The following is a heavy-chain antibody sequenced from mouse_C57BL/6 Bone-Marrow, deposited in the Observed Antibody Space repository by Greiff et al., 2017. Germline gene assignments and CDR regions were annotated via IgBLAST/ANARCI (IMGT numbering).Heavy chain of an antibody. CDR1: GFNIKDDY. CDR3: TTSGLYFDY. V-gene: IGHV14-4*01. D-gene: IGHD3-1*01. CDR2: IDPENGDT. J-gene: IGHJ2*01. Sequence: VHVKQSGAELVRPGASVKLSCTASGFNIKDDYMHWVKQRPEQGLEWIGWIDPENGDTEYASKFQGKATITADTSSNTAYLQLSGLTSEDPAVSYCTTSGLYFDYWGRGTTLTVSS.